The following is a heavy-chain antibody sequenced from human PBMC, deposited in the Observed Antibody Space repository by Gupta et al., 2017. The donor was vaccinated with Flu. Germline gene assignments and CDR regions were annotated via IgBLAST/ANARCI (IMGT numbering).Heavy chain of an antibody. Sequence: TFSSYTMNWVRQAPGKGLEWVSCISSSSSYIYHADSVKGRFTLSRDNAKNSLYLQMNSLRAEDTAVYYWARAWEYNGWFDPWGQGTLVTVSS. V-gene: IGHV3-21*01. CDR3: ARAWEYNGWFDP. D-gene: IGHD6-6*01. J-gene: IGHJ5*02. CDR1: TFSSYT. CDR2: ISSSSSYI.